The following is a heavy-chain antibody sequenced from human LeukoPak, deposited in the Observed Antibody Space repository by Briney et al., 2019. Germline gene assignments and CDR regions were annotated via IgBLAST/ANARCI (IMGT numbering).Heavy chain of an antibody. V-gene: IGHV3-74*01. J-gene: IGHJ4*02. D-gene: IGHD6-19*01. CDR2: INSDGSWT. CDR3: ARGYSSGLHFDY. CDR1: GNYW. Sequence: PGGSLRLSCAASGNYWMHWVRQAPGKGLVWVSHINSDGSWTGYADSVKGRFTISKDNAKNTVYLQMNNLRAEDTAVYYCARGYSSGLHFDYWGQGTLVTVSS.